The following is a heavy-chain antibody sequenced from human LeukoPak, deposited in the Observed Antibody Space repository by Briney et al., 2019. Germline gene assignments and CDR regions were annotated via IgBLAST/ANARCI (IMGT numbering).Heavy chain of an antibody. CDR1: GGLFSGYY. CDR2: INHSGRT. J-gene: IGHJ6*02. CDR3: ASLAWEYPRIAAAGTYYYYYGMDV. Sequence: KGSVILSLTCAFYGGLFSGYYWSWIRQPPGKGLEWIGEINHSGRTNYNPSLKSRVTISVDTSKNQFSLKLSSVTAADTAVYYCASLAWEYPRIAAAGTYYYYYGMDVWGQGTTVTVSS. D-gene: IGHD6-13*01. V-gene: IGHV4-34*01.